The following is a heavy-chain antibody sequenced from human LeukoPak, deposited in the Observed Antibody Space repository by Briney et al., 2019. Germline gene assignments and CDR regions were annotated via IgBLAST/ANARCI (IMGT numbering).Heavy chain of an antibody. CDR3: ARDPTYYYDSSGSIRFDY. D-gene: IGHD3-22*01. CDR2: ISSSSTYI. Sequence: PGGSLRLSCAASGFTFRTYSMNWVRQAPGKGLEWVSSISSSSTYIYYADSVKGRFTISRDNAKNSLYLQMNSLRVEDTAVYYCARDPTYYYDSSGSIRFDYWGQGTLVTVSS. CDR1: GFTFRTYS. V-gene: IGHV3-21*01. J-gene: IGHJ4*02.